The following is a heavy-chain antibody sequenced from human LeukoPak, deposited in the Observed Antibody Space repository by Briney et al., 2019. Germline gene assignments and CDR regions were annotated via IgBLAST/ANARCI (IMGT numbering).Heavy chain of an antibody. CDR1: GYTFTSYY. CDR3: ASSPIPIVGALPLFDY. V-gene: IGHV1-46*01. D-gene: IGHD1-26*01. Sequence: GASVKVSCKASGYTFTSYYMHWVRQAPGQGLEWMGIINPSGGSTSYAQKFQGRVTMTRDMSTSTVYMELSSLRSEDTAVYYCASSPIPIVGALPLFDYWGQGTLVTVSS. CDR2: INPSGGST. J-gene: IGHJ4*02.